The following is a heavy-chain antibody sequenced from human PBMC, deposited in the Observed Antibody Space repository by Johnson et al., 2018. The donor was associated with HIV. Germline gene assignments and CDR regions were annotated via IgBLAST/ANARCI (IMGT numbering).Heavy chain of an antibody. V-gene: IGHV3-30*04. D-gene: IGHD6-13*01. J-gene: IGHJ3*02. CDR3: ARVGQQGSAFDI. Sequence: VQLVESGGGVVQPGRSLRLSCAASGFTFSSYAMHWVRPAPGKGLEWVAVISYDGGNKYYADSVRGRFTISRDNSKNTLYLQMNSLRTEDTTIYYCARVGQQGSAFDIWGRGTMVTVSS. CDR1: GFTFSSYA. CDR2: ISYDGGNK.